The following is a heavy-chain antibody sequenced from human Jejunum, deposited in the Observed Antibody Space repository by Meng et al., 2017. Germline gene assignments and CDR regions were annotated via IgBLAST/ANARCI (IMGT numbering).Heavy chain of an antibody. CDR3: ARGGGYKSLFDY. Sequence: GESLKISCAASGFIFTNYEMNWVRQAPGKGLEWVSYISGRGSIIYHADSVKGRFTISRDNAKTSLYLQMDSLRAEDTAVYYCARGGGYKSLFDYWGHGTLVTVSS. CDR2: ISGRGSII. V-gene: IGHV3-48*03. CDR1: GFIFTNYE. D-gene: IGHD5-24*01. J-gene: IGHJ4*01.